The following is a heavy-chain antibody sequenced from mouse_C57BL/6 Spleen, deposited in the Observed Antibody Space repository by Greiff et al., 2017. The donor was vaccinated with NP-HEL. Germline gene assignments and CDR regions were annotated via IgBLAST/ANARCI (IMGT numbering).Heavy chain of an antibody. CDR3: ARQLGRLWYFDV. CDR2: ISDGGSYT. CDR1: GFTFSSYA. V-gene: IGHV5-4*01. J-gene: IGHJ1*03. Sequence: DVHLVESGGGLVKPGGSLKLSCAASGFTFSSYAMSWVRQTPEKRLEWVATISDGGSYTYYPDNVKGRFTISRDNAKNNRYLQMSHLKSEDTAMYYCARQLGRLWYFDVWGTGTTVTVSS. D-gene: IGHD4-1*02.